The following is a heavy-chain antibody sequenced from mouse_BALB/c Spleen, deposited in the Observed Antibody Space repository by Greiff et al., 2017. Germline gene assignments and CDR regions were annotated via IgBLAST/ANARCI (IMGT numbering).Heavy chain of an antibody. Sequence: EVHLVESGGGLVQPGGSLKLSCAASGFTFSSYTMSWVRQTPEKRLEWVAYISNGGGSTYYPDTVKGRFTISRDNAKNTLYLQMSSLKSEDTAMYYCARHWGFAYWGQGTLVTVSA. D-gene: IGHD4-1*01. V-gene: IGHV5-12-2*01. CDR3: ARHWGFAY. CDR1: GFTFSSYT. CDR2: ISNGGGST. J-gene: IGHJ3*01.